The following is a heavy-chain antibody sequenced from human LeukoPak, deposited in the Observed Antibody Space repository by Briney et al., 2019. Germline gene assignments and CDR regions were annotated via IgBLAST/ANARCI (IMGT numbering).Heavy chain of an antibody. Sequence: PGGSLRLSCEVSGFTFSNYWMHWVRQAPGKGLVWVSRISNDGSTTTYADSVKGRFTISRDNAKNTLYLHMNSLRAEDTAVYYCARAGVSAYDILQDFWGQGTLVTVSS. V-gene: IGHV3-74*03. CDR1: GFTFSNYW. CDR3: ARAGVSAYDILQDF. D-gene: IGHD3-9*01. CDR2: ISNDGSTT. J-gene: IGHJ4*02.